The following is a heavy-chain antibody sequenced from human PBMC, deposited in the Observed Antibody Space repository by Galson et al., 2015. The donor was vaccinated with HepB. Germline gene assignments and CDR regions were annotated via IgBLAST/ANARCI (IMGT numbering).Heavy chain of an antibody. CDR2: IYYSGST. V-gene: IGHV4-39*01. CDR3: ARVGYYYYDMDV. J-gene: IGHJ6*02. Sequence: SETLSLTCTVSGGSISSSSYYWGWIRQPPGKGLEWIGSIYYSGSTYYNPSLKSRVTISVDTSKNQFSLKLSSVTAADTAVYYCARVGYYYYDMDVWGQGTTVTVSS. CDR1: GGSISSSSYY.